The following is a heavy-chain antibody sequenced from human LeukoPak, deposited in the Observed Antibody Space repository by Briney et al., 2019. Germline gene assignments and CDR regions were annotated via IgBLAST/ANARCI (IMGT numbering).Heavy chain of an antibody. D-gene: IGHD2-15*01. V-gene: IGHV4-59*01. J-gene: IGHJ6*03. Sequence: LETLSLTCTVSGVSITSSYWSWFRQPPGGELESIGYIYYTGTPKSNPSLESRVTISLDTSKNQFSLKLSFVSAVDTATYFCGGEPRLLDVWGKGITVTV. CDR2: IYYTGTP. CDR1: GVSITSSY. CDR3: GGEPRLLDV.